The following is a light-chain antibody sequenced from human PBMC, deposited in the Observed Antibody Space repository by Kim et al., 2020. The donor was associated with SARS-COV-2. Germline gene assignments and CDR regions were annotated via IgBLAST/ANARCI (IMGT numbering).Light chain of an antibody. V-gene: IGLV3-19*01. CDR1: Y. J-gene: IGLJ2*01. CDR2: NRD. Sequence: YASWYQQKPGQAPLLVIYNRDKRPSGVPDRFSGSSSGNTASLTITGAQAEDEADYYCNSRDISDDYVVVLGGGTKVTVL. CDR3: NSRDISDDYVVV.